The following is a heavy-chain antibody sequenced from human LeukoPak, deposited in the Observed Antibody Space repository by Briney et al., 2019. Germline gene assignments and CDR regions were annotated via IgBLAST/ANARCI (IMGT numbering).Heavy chain of an antibody. CDR2: IKQDGSEK. CDR1: GFTFSSYW. Sequence: GGSLRLSCAASGFTFSSYWMSWVRQAPGKGLEWVANIKQDGSEKYYVDSVKGRLTISRDNAKNSLYLQMNSLRAEDTAVYYCARDQGYCSGGSCYHAGYYGMDVWGQGTTVTVSS. J-gene: IGHJ6*02. CDR3: ARDQGYCSGGSCYHAGYYGMDV. D-gene: IGHD2-15*01. V-gene: IGHV3-7*01.